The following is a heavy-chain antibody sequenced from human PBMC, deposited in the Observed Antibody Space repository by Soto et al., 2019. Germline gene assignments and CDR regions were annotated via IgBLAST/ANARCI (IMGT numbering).Heavy chain of an antibody. Sequence: PSETLSLTCAVSGGSVSSSNWWTWVRQPAGGGLEWIGQIFHSGITSYNPSLKSRITISLDKSKNHLSLTLISVTAADTAVYYCARHGGKFFDYWGHGTLVTVSS. J-gene: IGHJ4*01. CDR3: ARHGGKFFDY. D-gene: IGHD2-15*01. CDR1: GGSVSSSNW. CDR2: IFHSGIT. V-gene: IGHV4-4*02.